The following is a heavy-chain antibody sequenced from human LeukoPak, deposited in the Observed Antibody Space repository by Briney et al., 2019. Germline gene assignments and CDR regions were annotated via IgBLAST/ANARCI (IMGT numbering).Heavy chain of an antibody. V-gene: IGHV1-69*01. CDR1: GGTFSSYA. D-gene: IGHD1-14*01. CDR3: ARGRGPDYFDY. Sequence: SVKVSCKASGGTFSSYATSWVRQAPGQGLEWMGGIIPIFGTANYAKKFQGRVTITADESTSTAYMELSSLRSEVTAVYFCARGRGPDYFDYWGQGTLVTVSS. J-gene: IGHJ4*02. CDR2: IIPIFGTA.